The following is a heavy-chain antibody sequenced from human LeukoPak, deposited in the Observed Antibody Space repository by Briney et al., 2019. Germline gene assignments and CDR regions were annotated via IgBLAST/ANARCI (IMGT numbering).Heavy chain of an antibody. V-gene: IGHV1-69*06. CDR1: GGTFSSYA. J-gene: IGHJ5*02. CDR3: ARGRYLGMNWFDP. D-gene: IGHD3-16*01. CDR2: IIPIFGTA. Sequence: SVKVSCKATGGTFSSYAISWVRQAPGQGLEWMGGIIPIFGTANYAQKFQGRVTITADKSTSTAYMELSSLRSEDTAVYYCARGRYLGMNWFDPWGQGTLVTVSS.